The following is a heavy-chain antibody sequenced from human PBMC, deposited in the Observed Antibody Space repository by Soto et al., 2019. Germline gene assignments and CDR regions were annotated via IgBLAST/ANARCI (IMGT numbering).Heavy chain of an antibody. CDR1: GGSISSYY. Sequence: QVQLQESGPGLVKPSETLSLTCTVSGGSISSYYWSWIRQPPGKGLEWIGYIYYSGSTNYNPSPQSRVTMSVDPSKNQCSLPLKLSSVTAADTAVYYCARVYGDYLDYWGQGTPVTVSS. CDR2: IYYSGST. D-gene: IGHD4-17*01. J-gene: IGHJ4*02. V-gene: IGHV4-59*01. CDR3: ARVYGDYLDY.